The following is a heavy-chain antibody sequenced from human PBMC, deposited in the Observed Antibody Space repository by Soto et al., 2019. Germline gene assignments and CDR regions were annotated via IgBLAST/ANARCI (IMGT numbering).Heavy chain of an antibody. V-gene: IGHV1-69*13. J-gene: IGHJ4*02. CDR3: ARRSSDDYGDYVGYFDY. CDR2: IIPIFGTA. CDR1: GGTFSSYA. Sequence: ASVKVSCKASGGTFSSYAISWVRQAPGQGLEWMGGIIPIFGTANYAQKFQGRVTITADESTSTAYMELSSLRSEDTAVYYCARRSSDDYGDYVGYFDYWGQGTLVTVSS. D-gene: IGHD4-17*01.